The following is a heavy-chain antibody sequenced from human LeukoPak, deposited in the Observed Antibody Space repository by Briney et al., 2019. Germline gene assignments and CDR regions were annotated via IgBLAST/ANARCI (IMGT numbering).Heavy chain of an antibody. V-gene: IGHV3-21*01. J-gene: IGHJ6*02. CDR3: ARHCSSTSCASYGMDV. Sequence: GGSLRLSCAASGFTFSGYSMNWVRQAPGKGLEWASSISSSSSYIYYADSVKGRFTISRDNAKNSLYLQMNSLRAEDTAVYYCARHCSSTSCASYGMDVWGQGTTVTVSS. CDR1: GFTFSGYS. D-gene: IGHD2-2*01. CDR2: ISSSSSYI.